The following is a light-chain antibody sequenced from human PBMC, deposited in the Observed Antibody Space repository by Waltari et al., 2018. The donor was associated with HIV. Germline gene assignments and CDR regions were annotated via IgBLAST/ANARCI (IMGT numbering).Light chain of an antibody. CDR1: QGVRNT. Sequence: AIQLTQSPPSLSASIGDRVPLSCRASQGVRNTLAWYQQKPGQPPKLLIYNASTLASGVPSRFSGSVSGTDFNLTITSLQPEDSAAYYCQQFRSYPRTFGRGATLEIK. CDR3: QQFRSYPRT. J-gene: IGKJ2*01. V-gene: IGKV1-13*02. CDR2: NAS.